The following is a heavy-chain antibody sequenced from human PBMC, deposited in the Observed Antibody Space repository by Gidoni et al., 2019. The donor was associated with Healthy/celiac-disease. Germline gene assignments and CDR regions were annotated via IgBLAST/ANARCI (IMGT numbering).Heavy chain of an antibody. CDR1: GFTFVDFA. Sequence: EVQLVESGVGLVYPGRSLRLSCPASGFTFVDFAMPWFRQAPGKGLEWVSVISWNSGSIGYADSVKGRFTISRDNAKNSLYLQMNSLRAEDTALYYCAKDTGKQWLGSGGWFDPWGQGTLVTVSS. CDR3: AKDTGKQWLGSGGWFDP. V-gene: IGHV3-9*01. CDR2: ISWNSGSI. J-gene: IGHJ5*02. D-gene: IGHD6-19*01.